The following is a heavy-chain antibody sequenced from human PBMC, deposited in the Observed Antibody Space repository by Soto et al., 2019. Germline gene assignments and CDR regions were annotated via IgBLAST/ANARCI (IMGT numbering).Heavy chain of an antibody. J-gene: IGHJ6*02. CDR1: DGSFSGYY. CDR2: INHSGST. V-gene: IGHV4-34*01. D-gene: IGHD5-18*01. Sequence: SETLSLTCAVYDGSFSGYYWSWIRQPPGKGLEWIGEINHSGSTNYSPSFQGQVTISVDKSISTAYLQWSSLKASDTAMYYCARVDTAMVKYYYYYGMDVWGQGTTVTVSS. CDR3: ARVDTAMVKYYYYYGMDV.